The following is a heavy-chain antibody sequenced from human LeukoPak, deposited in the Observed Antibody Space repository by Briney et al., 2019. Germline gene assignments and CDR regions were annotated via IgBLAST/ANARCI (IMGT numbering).Heavy chain of an antibody. CDR1: GFSINTYV. V-gene: IGHV3-23*01. CDR3: ARRDGYNGGYFDS. CDR2: ISGGGGST. J-gene: IGHJ4*02. Sequence: PGGSLRLSCAASGFSINTYVMSWVRQAPGKGLEWVSAISGGGGSTYYSDSVKGRFTISRDNSKNTLYLQMNSLRVEDTAAYYCARRDGYNGGYFDSWGQGILVTVSS. D-gene: IGHD5-24*01.